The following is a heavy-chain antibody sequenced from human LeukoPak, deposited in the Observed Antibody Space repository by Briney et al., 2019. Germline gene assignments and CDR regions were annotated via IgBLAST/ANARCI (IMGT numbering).Heavy chain of an antibody. CDR1: GGSISSYY. CDR3: AREMATRKPADYYYYMDV. J-gene: IGHJ6*03. Sequence: SETLSLTCTVSGGSISSYYWSWIRQPPGKGLEWIGYIYTSGGTNYNPSLKSRVTISVDTSKNQFSLKLSSVTAADTAVYYCAREMATRKPADYYYYMDVWGQGTMVTVSS. D-gene: IGHD5-24*01. V-gene: IGHV4-4*09. CDR2: IYTSGGT.